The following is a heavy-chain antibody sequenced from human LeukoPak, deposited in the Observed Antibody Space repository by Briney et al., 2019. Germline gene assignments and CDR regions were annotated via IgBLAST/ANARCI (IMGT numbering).Heavy chain of an antibody. CDR3: VRGTGY. CDR1: GFTFSTHV. CDR2: ISSNGDNT. J-gene: IGHJ4*02. V-gene: IGHV3-64D*06. Sequence: QPGGSLRLSCSVSGFTFSTHVMHWVRQAPGKGLEYVSAISSNGDNTYYADSVKGRFTISRDNSKNTLYLQMSSLRADDTAVYYCVRGTGYWGQGTLVTVSS.